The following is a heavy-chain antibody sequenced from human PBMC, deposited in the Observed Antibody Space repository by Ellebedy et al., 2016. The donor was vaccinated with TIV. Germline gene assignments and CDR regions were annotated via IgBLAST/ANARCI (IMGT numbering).Heavy chain of an antibody. J-gene: IGHJ5*02. CDR3: ARRGSYGDYAVQVNSWFDT. CDR1: GFSFRSYW. CDR2: IYQDGSDQ. V-gene: IGHV3-7*01. Sequence: GESLKISCAASGFSFRSYWMSWVRQAPGKGLEWVANIYQDGSDQYYVDSVRGRFTISRDNANNLLFLQMNSLRAEDTAVYYCARRGSYGDYAVQVNSWFDTWGQGTLVTVSS. D-gene: IGHD4-17*01.